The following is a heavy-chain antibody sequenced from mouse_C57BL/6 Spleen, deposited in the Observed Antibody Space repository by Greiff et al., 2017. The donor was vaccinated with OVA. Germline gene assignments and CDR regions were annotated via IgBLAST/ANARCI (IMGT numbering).Heavy chain of an antibody. Sequence: QVHVKQSGAELVKPGASVKISCKASGYAFSSYWMNWVKQRPGKGLEWIGQIYPGDGDTNYNGKFKGKATLTADKSSSTAYMQLSSLTSEDSAVYFCARSGGDKGFDYWGQGTTLTVSS. V-gene: IGHV1-80*01. CDR1: GYAFSSYW. D-gene: IGHD3-3*01. CDR2: IYPGDGDT. J-gene: IGHJ2*01. CDR3: ARSGGDKGFDY.